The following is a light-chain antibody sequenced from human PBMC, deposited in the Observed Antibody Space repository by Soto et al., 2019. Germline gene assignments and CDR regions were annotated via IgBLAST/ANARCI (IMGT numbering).Light chain of an antibody. V-gene: IGLV1-44*01. CDR3: SSYTSSTAYV. CDR2: GNS. Sequence: QSVLTQPPSASGTPGQRVTLSCSGGSSNIGFNAVNWYQQLPGAAPKLLMHGNSQRPSGVPERFSGSKSGTSASLAIIGLRTEDEADYYCSSYTSSTAYVFGTGTKVTVL. J-gene: IGLJ1*01. CDR1: SSNIGFNA.